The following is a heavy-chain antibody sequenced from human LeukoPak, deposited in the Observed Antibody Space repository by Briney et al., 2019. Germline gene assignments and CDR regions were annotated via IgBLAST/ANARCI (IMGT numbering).Heavy chain of an antibody. D-gene: IGHD5-12*01. CDR2: ISAYNGNT. CDR1: GYTFTSYG. V-gene: IGHV1-18*01. Sequence: VASVKVSCKASGYTFTSYGISWVRQAPGQGLEWMGWISAYNGNTNYAQKLQGRVTMTTDTSTSTAYMELRSLRSDDTAVYYCAKGRCSGPGCDSFDYWGQGTLVTVSS. CDR3: AKGRCSGPGCDSFDY. J-gene: IGHJ4*02.